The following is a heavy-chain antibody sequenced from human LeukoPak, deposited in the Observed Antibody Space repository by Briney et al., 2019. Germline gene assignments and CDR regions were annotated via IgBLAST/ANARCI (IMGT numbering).Heavy chain of an antibody. CDR1: GFTVTSKY. J-gene: IGHJ4*02. Sequence: PGGSLRLSCEVSGFTVTSKYLSWVRQTPGKGLEWVSLIFSGGYTHYAESVKGRFTISRDNSKNTLYLQVNSLGVEGTAVYYCVTSMVRGTEGGYVGAYFDHWGQGTLVTVSS. D-gene: IGHD3-10*01. CDR3: VTSMVRGTEGGYVGAYFDH. V-gene: IGHV3-66*01. CDR2: IFSGGYT.